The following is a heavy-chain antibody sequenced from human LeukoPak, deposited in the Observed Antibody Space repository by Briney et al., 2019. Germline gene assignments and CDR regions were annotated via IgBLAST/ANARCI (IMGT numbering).Heavy chain of an antibody. CDR2: IYTSGST. J-gene: IGHJ4*02. V-gene: IGHV4-61*02. D-gene: IGHD3-22*01. CDR3: ACYDSSGYWYFDY. CDR1: GGSISSGSYY. Sequence: PSETLSLTCTVSGGSISSGSYYWSWIRQPAGKGLEWIGRIYTSGSTNYNPSLKSRVTISVDTSKNQFSLKLSSVTAADTAVYYCACYDSSGYWYFDYWGQGTLVTVSS.